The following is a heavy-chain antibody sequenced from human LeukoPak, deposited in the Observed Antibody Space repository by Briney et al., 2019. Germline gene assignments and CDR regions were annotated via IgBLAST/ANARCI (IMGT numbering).Heavy chain of an antibody. CDR3: ASTNYYDSSGYPTRSVAWFDP. V-gene: IGHV4-39*07. J-gene: IGHJ5*02. D-gene: IGHD3-22*01. CDR1: GGSISSSSYY. Sequence: SETLSLTCIVSGGSISSSSYYWGWIRQPPGKGLEWIGNIYYTGSTYYNPSLKSRVTISVDTSKNQFSLKLSSVTAADTAVYYCASTNYYDSSGYPTRSVAWFDPWGQGTLVTVSS. CDR2: IYYTGST.